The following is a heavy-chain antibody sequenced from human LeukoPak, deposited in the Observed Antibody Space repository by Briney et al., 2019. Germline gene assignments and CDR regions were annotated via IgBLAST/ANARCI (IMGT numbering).Heavy chain of an antibody. CDR3: ATSGGYYQFDY. J-gene: IGHJ4*02. D-gene: IGHD1-26*01. CDR1: GFTVGSNY. Sequence: GGSLRLSCAASGFTVGSNYMNWVRQAPGKGLEWVSVIYSGGSTYYVDSVKGRFTISRDNSKNTLYLQMNSLRADDTAVYYCATSGGYYQFDYWGQGTLVTVSS. V-gene: IGHV3-53*01. CDR2: IYSGGST.